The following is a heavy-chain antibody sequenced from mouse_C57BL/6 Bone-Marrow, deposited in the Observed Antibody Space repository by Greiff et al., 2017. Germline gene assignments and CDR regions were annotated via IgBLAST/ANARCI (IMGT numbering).Heavy chain of an antibody. Sequence: VQLQESGAELVRPGTSVKMSCKASGYTFTNYWIGWAKQRPGHGLEWIGDIYPGGGYTNYNEKFKGKATLTADKSSSTAYMQFSSLTSEDSAIXYCARCHCGSSYYWYCDVWGTGTTVTVSS. CDR1: GYTFTNYW. D-gene: IGHD1-1*01. CDR2: IYPGGGYT. CDR3: ARCHCGSSYYWYCDV. V-gene: IGHV1-63*01. J-gene: IGHJ1*03.